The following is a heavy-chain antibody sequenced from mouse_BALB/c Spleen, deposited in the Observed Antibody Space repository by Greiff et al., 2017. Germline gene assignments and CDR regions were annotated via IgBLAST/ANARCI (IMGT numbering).Heavy chain of an antibody. CDR3: ARPYDYRFAY. CDR1: GYTFTSYW. Sequence: VQLQQSGAELAKPGASVKMSCKASGYTFTSYWMHWVKQRPGQGLEWIGYINPSTGYTEYNQKFKDKATLTADKSSSTAYMQLSSLTSEDSAVYYCARPYDYRFAYWGQGTLVTVSA. D-gene: IGHD2-4*01. J-gene: IGHJ3*01. V-gene: IGHV1-7*01. CDR2: INPSTGYT.